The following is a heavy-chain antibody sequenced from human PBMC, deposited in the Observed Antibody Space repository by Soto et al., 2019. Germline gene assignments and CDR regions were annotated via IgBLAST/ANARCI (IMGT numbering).Heavy chain of an antibody. CDR3: ARSYVTSRPLDY. D-gene: IGHD6-6*01. J-gene: IGHJ4*02. Sequence: SVKVSCKASGYTFTCYYMHWVRQALGQGLEWMGIINPGDGSTRFAQKFQGRLTMTRDTSTSTVYMELSSLRSEVSAVYYCARSYVTSRPLDYWGQGTQVTVSS. CDR1: GYTFTCYY. CDR2: INPGDGST. V-gene: IGHV1-46*03.